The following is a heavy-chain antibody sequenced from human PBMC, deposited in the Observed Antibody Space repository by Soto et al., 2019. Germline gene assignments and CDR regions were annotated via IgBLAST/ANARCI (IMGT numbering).Heavy chain of an antibody. D-gene: IGHD4-17*01. CDR1: SGPDRSHN. Sequence: QVQLQQSGPRLVKPSETLSLTCTVSSGPDRSHNWGWIRQPPGRGLEWIGYVYYTGDTADNPSLRSRVTISADTSKNDICLTLSSVTAADTAVYYCVRQGIDYLHGLVDVWGQGTTVSVSS. CDR2: VYYTGDT. V-gene: IGHV4-59*08. J-gene: IGHJ6*02. CDR3: VRQGIDYLHGLVDV.